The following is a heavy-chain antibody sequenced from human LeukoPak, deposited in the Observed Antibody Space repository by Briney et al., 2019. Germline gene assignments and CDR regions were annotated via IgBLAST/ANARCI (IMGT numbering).Heavy chain of an antibody. CDR2: ITSGGDDI. J-gene: IGHJ4*02. V-gene: IGHV3-21*01. CDR3: ATKQWLNS. Sequence: GGSLRLSCAASGFTFSSYSMTWVRQAPGKGLEWVSSITSGGDDIYYSDSVRGRFTISRDSAKNSLFLQMNNLRAEDTAVYYCATKQWLNSWGQGTRVIVSS. D-gene: IGHD6-19*01. CDR1: GFTFSSYS.